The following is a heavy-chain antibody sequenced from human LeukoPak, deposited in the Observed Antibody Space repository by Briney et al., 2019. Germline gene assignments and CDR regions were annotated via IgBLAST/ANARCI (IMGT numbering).Heavy chain of an antibody. CDR3: TRRLDY. CDR2: IKQDGSEK. Sequence: GGSLRLSCVVSGFTFSSYWMSWVRQAPGKGLEWVANIKQDGSEKYYVDSVKGRFTISRDNAKNSLYLQMNSLRAEDTAVYYCTRRLDYWGQGTLVTVSS. CDR1: GFTFSSYW. V-gene: IGHV3-7*03. J-gene: IGHJ4*02.